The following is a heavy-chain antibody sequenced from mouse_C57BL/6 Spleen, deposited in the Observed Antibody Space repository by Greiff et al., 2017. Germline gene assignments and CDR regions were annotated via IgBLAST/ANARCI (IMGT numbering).Heavy chain of an antibody. Sequence: QVQLQQPGAELVKPGASVKLSCKASGYTFTSYWMHWVKQRPGQGLEWIGMIHPNSGSTNYNEKFKSKATLTVDKSSSTAYMQLSSLTSEDSAVYYCASVYGYDLGFAYWGQGTLVTVSA. CDR1: GYTFTSYW. CDR2: IHPNSGST. CDR3: ASVYGYDLGFAY. D-gene: IGHD2-2*01. V-gene: IGHV1-64*01. J-gene: IGHJ3*01.